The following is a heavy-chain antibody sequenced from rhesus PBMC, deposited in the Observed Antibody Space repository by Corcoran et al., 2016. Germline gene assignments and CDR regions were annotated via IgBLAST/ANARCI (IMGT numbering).Heavy chain of an antibody. CDR3: SRDPTRAGPEGNF. J-gene: IGHJ4*01. V-gene: IGHV1-138*01. CDR1: GYSLPAYY. Sequence: QVQWVQAGAEVRQPGSSVKVSCKASGYSLPAYYVQPVRMGPRPGLGGGGKSKRKTDETNDAQRCQGRGTLTRDTATSTAYMGGTSLTSEETAVYYWSRDPTRAGPEGNFWCQGVLVTVSS. CDR2: SKRKTDET. D-gene: IGHD6-37*01.